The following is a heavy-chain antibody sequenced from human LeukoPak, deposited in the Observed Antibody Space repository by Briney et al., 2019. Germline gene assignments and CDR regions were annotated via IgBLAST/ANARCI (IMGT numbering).Heavy chain of an antibody. CDR2: ISYDGSDK. V-gene: IGHV3-30*18. Sequence: GRSLRLSCAASGFTFSSHGMHWVRQAPGKGLEWVAVISYDGSDKYYADSVQGRFTISRDSSKNTLYLQMNSLRAEDTAVYYCAKDIVGRITVTGSLGNSYIDYWGQGTLVTVSS. CDR1: GFTFSSHG. D-gene: IGHD6-19*01. CDR3: AKDIVGRITVTGSLGNSYIDY. J-gene: IGHJ4*02.